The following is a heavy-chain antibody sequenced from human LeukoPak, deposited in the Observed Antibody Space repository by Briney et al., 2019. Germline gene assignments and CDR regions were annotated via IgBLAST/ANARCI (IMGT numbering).Heavy chain of an antibody. V-gene: IGHV1-8*01. CDR3: ARDGDSVLLWFGELFDAFDI. CDR1: GYTFTSYD. CDR2: MNPNSGNT. Sequence: ASVKVSCKASGYTFTSYDINWVRQATGQGLEWMGWMNPNSGNTGYAQKFQGRVTMTRNTSISTAYMELSSLRSEDTAVYYCARDGDSVLLWFGELFDAFDIWGQGTMVTVSS. J-gene: IGHJ3*02. D-gene: IGHD3-10*01.